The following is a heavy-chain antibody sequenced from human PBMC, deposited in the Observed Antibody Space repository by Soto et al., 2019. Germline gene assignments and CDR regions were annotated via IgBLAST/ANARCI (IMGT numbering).Heavy chain of an antibody. D-gene: IGHD3-9*01. CDR1: GYSLSSGGHY. Sequence: NPXETLSLTCTVAGYSLSSGGHYWSWIRQHPGKGLEWIGHIYDSVNTYYSPSLRSRVTISADMSKNQFSLNLRSVTAADTAVYYCARVDHRGYFAILTDYWGQGTLVTVSS. J-gene: IGHJ4*02. V-gene: IGHV4-31*03. CDR3: ARVDHRGYFAILTDY. CDR2: IYDSVNT.